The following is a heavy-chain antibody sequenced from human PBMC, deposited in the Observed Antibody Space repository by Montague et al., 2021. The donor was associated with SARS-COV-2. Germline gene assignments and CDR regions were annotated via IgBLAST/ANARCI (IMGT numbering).Heavy chain of an antibody. CDR3: AREGVGSTHYFDY. CDR2: ISRSGNTI. V-gene: IGHV3-48*03. Sequence: SLRLSCAASGFTISTFEMNWVRQAPGKGLEWVSYISRSGNTIYYADSVRCRFTISRDNAKNSLYLQMNSLRAEDTALYYCAREGVGSTHYFDYWGQGTLVTVSS. J-gene: IGHJ4*02. D-gene: IGHD1-26*01. CDR1: GFTISTFE.